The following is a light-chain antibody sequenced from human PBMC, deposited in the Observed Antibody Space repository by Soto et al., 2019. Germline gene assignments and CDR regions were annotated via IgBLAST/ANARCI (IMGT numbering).Light chain of an antibody. CDR2: EVS. Sequence: QSALTQPASVSGSPGQSITISCTGISSDIGGYNYVSWYQQHPGKAPKLMIYEVSNRPSGVSNRVSVSESGNTASLTISCLKADDEADYYCSSHTSSSTYVFGTGTKLHVL. V-gene: IGLV2-14*01. J-gene: IGLJ1*01. CDR3: SSHTSSSTYV. CDR1: SSDIGGYNY.